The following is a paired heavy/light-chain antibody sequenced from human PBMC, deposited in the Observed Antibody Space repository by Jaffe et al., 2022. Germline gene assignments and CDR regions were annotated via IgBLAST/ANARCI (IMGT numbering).Light chain of an antibody. CDR2: AAS. V-gene: IGKV1-39*01. Sequence: DIQMTQSPSSLSASVGDRVTITCRASQSISSYLNWYQQKPGKAPKLLIYAASSLQSGVPSRFSGSGSGTDFTLTISSLQPEDFATYYCQQSYSTPHRITFGPGTKVDIK. CDR1: QSISSY. CDR3: QQSYSTPHRIT. J-gene: IGKJ3*01.
Heavy chain of an antibody. J-gene: IGHJ6*03. CDR1: GFTFSSYS. V-gene: IGHV3-48*01. Sequence: EVQLVESGGGLVQPGGSLRLSCAASGFTFSSYSMNWVRQAPGKGLEWVSYISSSSSTIYYADSVKGRFTISRDNAKNSLYLQMNSLRAEDTAVYYCARDREGFREFDIYYYYYMDVWGKGTTVTVSS. D-gene: IGHD3-10*01. CDR2: ISSSSSTI. CDR3: ARDREGFREFDIYYYYYMDV.